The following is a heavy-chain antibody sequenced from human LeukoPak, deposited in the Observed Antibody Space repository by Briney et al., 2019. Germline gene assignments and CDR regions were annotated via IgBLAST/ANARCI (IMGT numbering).Heavy chain of an antibody. V-gene: IGHV1-2*02. Sequence: GASVKVSCKASGFTLTDYIHWVRQDPRQGLQWMGWIKPNSGDTDYAQKFQGRVTMTRDTSISTVYMELSSLRSDDTAVYYCARGLYYYGSGSYYSERTYYYYYGMDVWGQGTTVTVSS. CDR2: IKPNSGDT. D-gene: IGHD3-10*01. J-gene: IGHJ6*02. CDR1: GFTLTDY. CDR3: ARGLYYYGSGSYYSERTYYYYYGMDV.